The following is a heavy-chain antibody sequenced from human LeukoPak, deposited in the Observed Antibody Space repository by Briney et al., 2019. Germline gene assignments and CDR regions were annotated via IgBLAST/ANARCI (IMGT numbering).Heavy chain of an antibody. V-gene: IGHV3-43*01. D-gene: IGHD5-24*01. J-gene: IGHJ4*02. CDR3: AEDIGDGYNYGIDY. CDR1: GFTFDDYT. CDR2: ISWDGGST. Sequence: GGSLRLSCAASGFTFDDYTMHWVRHAPGKGLEWVSLISWDGGSTYYADSVKGRFTISRDNSKNSLYLQMNSLRTEDTALYYCAEDIGDGYNYGIDYWGQGTLVTVSS.